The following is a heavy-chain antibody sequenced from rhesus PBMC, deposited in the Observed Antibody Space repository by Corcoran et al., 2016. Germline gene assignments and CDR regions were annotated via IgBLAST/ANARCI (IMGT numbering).Heavy chain of an antibody. V-gene: IGHV4-173*01. D-gene: IGHD4-4*01. J-gene: IGHJ4*01. CDR3: AREVTYGSLFDY. CDR1: GGSISGNY. Sequence: QLQLQESGPGLMKPSETLSLTCAVSGGSISGNYGSWIRQPPGKGLEWIGRIAGSGGSTDHNPSLKMRVTISTYTSKNQFSLKLSSVTAADTAVYYCAREVTYGSLFDYWGQGVLVTVSS. CDR2: IAGSGGST.